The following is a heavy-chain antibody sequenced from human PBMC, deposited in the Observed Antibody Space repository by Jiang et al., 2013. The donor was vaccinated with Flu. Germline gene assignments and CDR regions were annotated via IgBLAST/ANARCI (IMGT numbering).Heavy chain of an antibody. D-gene: IGHD3-22*01. V-gene: IGHV1-46*01. CDR2: INPSGGST. J-gene: IGHJ5*02. CDR1: GYTFTSYY. Sequence: SVKVSCKASGYTFTSYYMHWVRQAPGQGLEWMGIINPSGGSTSYAQKFQGRVTMTRDTSTSTVYMELSSLRSEDTAVYYCARDRGGPTHYYDSSGYLGFDPWGQGTLVTVSS. CDR3: ARDRGGPTHYYDSSGYLGFDP.